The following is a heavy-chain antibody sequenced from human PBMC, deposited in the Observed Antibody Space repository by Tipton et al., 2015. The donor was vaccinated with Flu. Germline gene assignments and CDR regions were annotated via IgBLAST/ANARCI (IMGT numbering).Heavy chain of an antibody. CDR1: GFPFSSHG. CDR3: AREFSYGGP. V-gene: IGHV3-33*01. Sequence: SLRLSCAASGFPFSSHGMHWVRQAPGKGLEWVAVIWYDGSNKYYADSVKGRFTISRDNSKNTLYLQMNSLRTADTAIYYCAREFSYGGPWGQGTQVTVSS. CDR2: IWYDGSNK. J-gene: IGHJ5*02. D-gene: IGHD3-16*01.